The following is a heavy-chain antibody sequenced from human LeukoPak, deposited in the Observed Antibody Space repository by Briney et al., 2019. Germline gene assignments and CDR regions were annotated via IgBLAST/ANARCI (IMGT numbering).Heavy chain of an antibody. CDR3: ARRHGGTYLWDY. V-gene: IGHV4-34*01. CDR2: INHSGST. D-gene: IGHD2-15*01. Sequence: SETLSLTCTVSGGSISSYYWSWIRQPPGKGLEWIGEINHSGSTNYNPSLKSRVTISVDTSKNQFSLKLSSATAADTAVYYCARRHGGTYLWDYWGQGTLVTVSS. CDR1: GGSISSYY. J-gene: IGHJ4*02.